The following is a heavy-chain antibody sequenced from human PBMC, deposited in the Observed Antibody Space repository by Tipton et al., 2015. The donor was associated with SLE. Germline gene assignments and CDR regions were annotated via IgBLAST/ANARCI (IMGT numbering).Heavy chain of an antibody. V-gene: IGHV4-31*03. CDR2: IYNSVST. Sequence: TLSLTCSVSGDSISSGGYYWTWIRQHPGRGLEWIGHIYNSVSTNFNPSLKSRVTISLDTSMSQVSLRVHSVTAADTAVYFCARARDLYTSADGLDFWGPGTLVTVSS. CDR1: GDSISSGGYY. D-gene: IGHD6-25*01. CDR3: ARARDLYTSADGLDF. J-gene: IGHJ4*02.